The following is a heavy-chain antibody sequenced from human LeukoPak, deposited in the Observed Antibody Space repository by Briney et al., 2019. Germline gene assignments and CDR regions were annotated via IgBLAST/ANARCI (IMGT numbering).Heavy chain of an antibody. D-gene: IGHD3-3*01. V-gene: IGHV3-23*01. J-gene: IGHJ4*02. Sequence: PGGSLRLSCAASGFNFITAAMTWVRQAPGKGLEWVSLIGSSGGSTYYADSVKGRFTISRDNSKSTLYLQMNSLRAEDTAVYYCAKENDFVYWGQGTLVTVSS. CDR1: GFNFITAA. CDR2: IGSSGGST. CDR3: AKENDFVY.